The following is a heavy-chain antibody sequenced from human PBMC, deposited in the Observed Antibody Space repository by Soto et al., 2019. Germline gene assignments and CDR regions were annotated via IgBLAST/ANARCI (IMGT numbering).Heavy chain of an antibody. CDR3: ASPRGGYSSGYLYYFDY. J-gene: IGHJ4*02. Sequence: PSETLSLTCTVSDGSISSSSYYWGWIRQPPGKGLEWIGSIYYSGSTYYNPSLKSRVTISVDTSKNQFSLKLSSVTAADTAVYYCASPRGGYSSGYLYYFDYWGQGTLVTVSS. CDR2: IYYSGST. D-gene: IGHD6-19*01. V-gene: IGHV4-39*01. CDR1: DGSISSSSYY.